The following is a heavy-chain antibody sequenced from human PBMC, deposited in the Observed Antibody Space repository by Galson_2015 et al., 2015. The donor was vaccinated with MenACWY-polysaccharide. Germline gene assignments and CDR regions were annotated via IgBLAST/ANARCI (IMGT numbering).Heavy chain of an antibody. CDR1: TVTFRGSG. D-gene: IGHD3-10*02. CDR3: AREGSRIVFHAFDT. J-gene: IGHJ3*02. CDR2: IQYDAVYK. V-gene: IGHV3-33*01. Sequence: SLRICCAASTVTFRGSGMHWVRQAPGKGLEWVAVIQYDAVYKQYLDSVKGRFSVSRDNSKSTLYLEMNNLRAEDTALYYCAREGSRIVFHAFDTWGQGTMVIVSS.